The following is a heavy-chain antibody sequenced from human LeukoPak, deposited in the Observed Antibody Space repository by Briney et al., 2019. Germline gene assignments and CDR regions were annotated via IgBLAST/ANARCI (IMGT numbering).Heavy chain of an antibody. J-gene: IGHJ4*02. V-gene: IGHV4-30-4*01. Sequence: SETLSLTCTVSGGSISSGDYYWSWIRQPPGKGLEWIGYIYYSGSTYYNPSLKGRVTISVDTSKNQFSLKLSSVTAADTAVYYCASNCGGDCSRSDLYYFDYWGQGTLVTVSS. CDR2: IYYSGST. CDR1: GGSISSGDYY. CDR3: ASNCGGDCSRSDLYYFDY. D-gene: IGHD2-21*02.